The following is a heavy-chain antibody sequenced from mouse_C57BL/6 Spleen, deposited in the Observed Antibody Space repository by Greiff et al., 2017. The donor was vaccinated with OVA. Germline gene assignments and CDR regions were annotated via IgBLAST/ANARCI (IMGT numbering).Heavy chain of an antibody. CDR3: TGGYSRGYFDY. Sequence: DVKLQESGGGLVQPGGSMKLSCVASGFTFSNYWMNWVRQSPEKGLEWVAQIRLKSDNYATHYAESVKGRFTISRDDSKSSVYLQMNNLRAEDTGIYYCTGGYSRGYFDYWGQGTTLTVSS. CDR2: IRLKSDNYAT. J-gene: IGHJ2*01. CDR1: GFTFSNYW. D-gene: IGHD3-1*01. V-gene: IGHV6-3*01.